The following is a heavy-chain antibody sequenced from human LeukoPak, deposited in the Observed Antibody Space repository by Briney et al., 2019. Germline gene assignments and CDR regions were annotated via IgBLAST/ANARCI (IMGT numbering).Heavy chain of an antibody. D-gene: IGHD3-3*01. CDR1: GYTFTSYG. J-gene: IGHJ5*02. CDR2: ISAYNGNT. V-gene: IGHV1-18*01. CDR3: ARGPDYDFWSGPQFDP. Sequence: ASVKVSCKASGYTFTSYGISWVRQAPGQGLEWMGWISAYNGNTNYAQNLQGRVTMTTDTSTSTAYMELRSLRSDDTAVYYCARGPDYDFWSGPQFDPWGQGTLVTVSS.